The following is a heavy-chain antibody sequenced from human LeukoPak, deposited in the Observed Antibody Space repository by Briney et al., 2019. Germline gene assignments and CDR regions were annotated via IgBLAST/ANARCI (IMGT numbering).Heavy chain of an antibody. D-gene: IGHD1-7*01. Sequence: GGSLRLSCAASGFSFGEVWMTWVRQAPGKGLEWVGRIKTKNDGGKTDYAAPVKGRFTISRDDSKNTVFLQMNSLKSEDTGVYYCATDNWNYVAAFDDWGQGSMVTVSS. CDR3: ATDNWNYVAAFDD. CDR1: GFSFGEVW. V-gene: IGHV3-15*01. CDR2: IKTKNDGGKT. J-gene: IGHJ3*01.